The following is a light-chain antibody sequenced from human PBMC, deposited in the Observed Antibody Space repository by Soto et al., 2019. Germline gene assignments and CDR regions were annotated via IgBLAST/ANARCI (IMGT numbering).Light chain of an antibody. J-gene: IGKJ3*01. CDR2: AAS. CDR1: QGIRND. V-gene: IGKV1-17*01. CDR3: LQDNTCPLR. Sequence: DIQMNQSPSSLSASVGDRVTITCRASQGIRNDLGWYQQKPGKAPKRLIYAASTLQSGVPSRFSGSGTRIDFALIISSLETEDCATYSCLQDNTCPLRFGTGTKVD.